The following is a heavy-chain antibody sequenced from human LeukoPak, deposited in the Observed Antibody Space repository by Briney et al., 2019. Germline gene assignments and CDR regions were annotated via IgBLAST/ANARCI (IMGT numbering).Heavy chain of an antibody. CDR2: IKQDGSEK. J-gene: IGHJ4*02. CDR3: ARCGILWAAAGSFDY. V-gene: IGHV3-7*01. D-gene: IGHD6-13*01. Sequence: GGSLRLSCAASGFTFSSYWMSWVRQAPGKGLEWVANIKQDGSEKYYVDSVKGRFTISRDNAKNSLYLQMNSLRAEDTAVYYCARCGILWAAAGSFDYWGQGTLVTVSS. CDR1: GFTFSSYW.